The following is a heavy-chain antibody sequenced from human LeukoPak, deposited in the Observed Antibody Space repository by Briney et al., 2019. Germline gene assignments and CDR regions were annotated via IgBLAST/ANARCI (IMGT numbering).Heavy chain of an antibody. CDR2: IDSDGSST. V-gene: IGHV3-74*01. J-gene: IGHJ4*02. Sequence: GGSLRLSCAATGFTFRTYWMHWVRQVPGKGLVWVSRIDSDGSSTSYADFVTGRFTISRDNARNTFYLQMNSLRVEDTAVYYCARDNIRSLDYWGQGTLVTVSS. CDR3: ARDNIRSLDY. D-gene: IGHD1-14*01. CDR1: GFTFRTYW.